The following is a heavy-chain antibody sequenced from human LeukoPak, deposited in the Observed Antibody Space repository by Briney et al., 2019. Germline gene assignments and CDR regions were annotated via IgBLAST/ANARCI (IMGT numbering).Heavy chain of an antibody. V-gene: IGHV4-34*01. Sequence: SETLSLTCAVYGGSFSGYYWSWIRQPPGKGLEWIGEINHSGSTNYNPSPKSRVTISVDTSKNQFSLKLSSVTAADTAVYYCARAPFWSGFRHNRIDYWGQGTLVTVSS. J-gene: IGHJ4*02. CDR2: INHSGST. CDR3: ARAPFWSGFRHNRIDY. CDR1: GGSFSGYY. D-gene: IGHD3-3*01.